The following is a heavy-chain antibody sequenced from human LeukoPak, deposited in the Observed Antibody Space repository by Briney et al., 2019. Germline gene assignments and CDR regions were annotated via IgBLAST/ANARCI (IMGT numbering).Heavy chain of an antibody. J-gene: IGHJ6*02. Sequence: SETLSLTCAVYGGSFSGYYWSWVRQPPGKGLEWIGEINHSGSTNYNPSIKSRVTISVDTSKNQFSLKLSSVTAADTAVYYCARSLGYCSGGSCYFDYYYGMDVWGQGTTVTVSS. CDR1: GGSFSGYY. CDR3: ARSLGYCSGGSCYFDYYYGMDV. D-gene: IGHD2-15*01. CDR2: INHSGST. V-gene: IGHV4-34*01.